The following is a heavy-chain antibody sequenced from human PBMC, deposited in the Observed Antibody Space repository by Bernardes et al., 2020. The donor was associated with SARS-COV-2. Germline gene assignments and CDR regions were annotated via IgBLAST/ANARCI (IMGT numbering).Heavy chain of an antibody. Sequence: GGSLRLSCVGSGFTFSDYWMTWVRHTPGKGLEWVANIKGDGSKKNSLDSVKGRFTISRDNSKNSLFLQMSSLTVEDTAVYYCARDPSPGAGDKVYYDAFDTWGQGTKVTVSS. CDR3: ARDPSPGAGDKVYYDAFDT. V-gene: IGHV3-7*03. D-gene: IGHD1-26*01. CDR1: GFTFSDYW. CDR2: IKGDGSKK. J-gene: IGHJ3*02.